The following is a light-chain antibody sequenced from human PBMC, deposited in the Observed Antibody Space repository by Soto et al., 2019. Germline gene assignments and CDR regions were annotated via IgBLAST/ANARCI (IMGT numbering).Light chain of an antibody. V-gene: IGKV1-27*01. Sequence: DIQMTQSPSSLSASAGDKVTITCRASQGIRNNLAWYQQKPGKVPTLLIYAASTLQSGVPSRFSGSGSGTDFTLTISNLQPEDVATYYCQKYYSVPFTFGPGTKVEIK. CDR1: QGIRNN. CDR2: AAS. CDR3: QKYYSVPFT. J-gene: IGKJ3*01.